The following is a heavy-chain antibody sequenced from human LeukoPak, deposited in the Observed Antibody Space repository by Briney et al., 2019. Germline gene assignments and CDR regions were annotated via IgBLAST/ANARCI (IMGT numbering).Heavy chain of an antibody. V-gene: IGHV3-48*01. J-gene: IGHJ3*02. CDR2: ISSSGSTK. D-gene: IGHD2-15*01. CDR1: GFTFSTYN. CDR3: ARRYCSGGTCRDAFDI. Sequence: GGSLRLSCAASGFTFSTYNMNWVRQAPGKGLEWVSYISSSGSTKYYADSVKGRFTISRDNVKNSLYLQMNSLRAEDTAVYYCARRYCSGGTCRDAFDIWGQGTMVTVSS.